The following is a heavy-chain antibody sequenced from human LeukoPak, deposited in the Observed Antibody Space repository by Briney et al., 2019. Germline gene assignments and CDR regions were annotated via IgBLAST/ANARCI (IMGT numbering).Heavy chain of an antibody. CDR2: INHSGST. CDR1: SGSFSGYY. J-gene: IGHJ4*02. CDR3: AREYGSGSYYQYQFDY. Sequence: SETLSLTCAVYSGSFSGYYWIWIRQPPGKGLECLGEINHSGSTNYNPSLKSRVTISVDTCKNQFSLELSSVTAADTAVYYCAREYGSGSYYQYQFDYGGQGTLVIVS. V-gene: IGHV4-34*01. D-gene: IGHD3-10*01.